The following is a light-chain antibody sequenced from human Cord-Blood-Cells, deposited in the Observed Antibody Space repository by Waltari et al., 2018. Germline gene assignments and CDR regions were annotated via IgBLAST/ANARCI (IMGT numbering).Light chain of an antibody. CDR1: QSISSY. V-gene: IGKV1-39*01. CDR2: AAS. J-gene: IGKJ4*01. CDR3: QQSYSTPRT. Sequence: DIQMTHSPFSVSVSVGDRDTITCRASQSISSYLNWYQQKPGKAPKLLIYAASSLQSGVPSRFSGSGSGTDFTLTISSLQPEDFATYYCQQSYSTPRTFGEGTKVEIK.